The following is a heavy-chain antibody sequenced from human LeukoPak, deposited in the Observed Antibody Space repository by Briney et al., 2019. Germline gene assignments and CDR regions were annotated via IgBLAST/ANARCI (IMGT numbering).Heavy chain of an antibody. CDR2: ISSSSSTI. CDR3: ARDRETYYYDSSGYYNY. D-gene: IGHD3-22*01. J-gene: IGHJ4*02. Sequence: GGSLRLSCAASGFTFSSYSMNWVRQAPGKGLEWVPYISSSSSTIYYADSVKGRFTISRDNAKNSLYLQMNSLRDEDTAVYYCARDRETYYYDSSGYYNYWGQGTLVTVSS. CDR1: GFTFSSYS. V-gene: IGHV3-48*02.